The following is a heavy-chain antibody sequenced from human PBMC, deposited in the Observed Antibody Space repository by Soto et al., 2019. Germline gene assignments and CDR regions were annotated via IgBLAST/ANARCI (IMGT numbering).Heavy chain of an antibody. D-gene: IGHD1-26*01. CDR1: SGSLSNYY. CDR2: IFPTGNT. J-gene: IGHJ4*02. CDR3: ARGSLGPDF. Sequence: PSETLSLTCTVSSGSLSNYYWSWIRQPAGKGLEWIGRIFPTGNTDYNPSLRSRVTMSVDTLKKQFSLKLNSVTAADTAVYYCARGSLGPDFWGPGTLVTVSS. V-gene: IGHV4-4*07.